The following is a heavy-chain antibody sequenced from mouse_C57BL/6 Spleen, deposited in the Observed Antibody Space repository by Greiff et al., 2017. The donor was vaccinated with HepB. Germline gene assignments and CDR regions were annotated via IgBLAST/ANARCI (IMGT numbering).Heavy chain of an antibody. Sequence: DVMLVESGEGLVKPGGSLKLSCAASGFTFSSYAMSWVRQTPEKRLEWVAYISSGGDYIYYADTVKGRFTISRDNARNTLYLQMSSLKSEDTAMYYCTRGIYYGSSRYFDVWGTGTTVTVSS. D-gene: IGHD1-1*01. J-gene: IGHJ1*03. CDR3: TRGIYYGSSRYFDV. V-gene: IGHV5-9-1*02. CDR2: ISSGGDYI. CDR1: GFTFSSYA.